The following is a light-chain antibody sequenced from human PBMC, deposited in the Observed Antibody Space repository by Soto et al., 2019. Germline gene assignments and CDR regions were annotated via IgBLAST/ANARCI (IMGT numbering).Light chain of an antibody. CDR3: QQSYRPPYS. V-gene: IGKV1-39*01. Sequence: DIQMTQSPSSLSASVGDRVSITCRASQSISSYLHWYQQKPGKAPKLLISETSRLQSGVPSRFSGSGFGTDFALSISSLQPEDFATYHCQQSYRPPYSFGQGTKLE. CDR2: ETS. J-gene: IGKJ2*03. CDR1: QSISSY.